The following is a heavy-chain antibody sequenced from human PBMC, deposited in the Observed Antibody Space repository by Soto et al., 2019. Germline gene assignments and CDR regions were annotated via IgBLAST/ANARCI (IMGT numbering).Heavy chain of an antibody. CDR3: ARGITLPTPLDY. CDR1: GYTFTTYF. D-gene: IGHD1-20*01. Sequence: GASVKVSCKASGYTFTTYFIHWVRQAPGQRLEWMGWINAGNGNTKYSQKFQGRVTITRDTSASTAYMELSSLRSEDTAVYYCARGITLPTPLDYWGQGTLVTVSS. J-gene: IGHJ4*02. CDR2: INAGNGNT. V-gene: IGHV1-3*01.